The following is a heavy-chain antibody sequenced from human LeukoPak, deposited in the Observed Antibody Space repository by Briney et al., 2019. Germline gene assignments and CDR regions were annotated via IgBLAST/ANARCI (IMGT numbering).Heavy chain of an antibody. CDR3: ARGGSISLTFDAFDI. Sequence: GGSLRLSCAASGFTFSDYGMHWVRQSPGKGLEWVTFIQYDGNNEYYADSVKGRFTISRDNSKNTRYLQMNSLRAEDTAVYYCARGGSISLTFDAFDIWGQGTMVTVSS. CDR1: GFTFSDYG. J-gene: IGHJ3*02. V-gene: IGHV3-30*02. D-gene: IGHD2/OR15-2a*01. CDR2: IQYDGNNE.